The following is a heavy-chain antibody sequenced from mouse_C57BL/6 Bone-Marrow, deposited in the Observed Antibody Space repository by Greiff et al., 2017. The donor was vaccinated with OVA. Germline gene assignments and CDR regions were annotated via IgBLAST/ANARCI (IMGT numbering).Heavy chain of an antibody. J-gene: IGHJ3*01. D-gene: IGHD2-2*01. CDR3: ARGWDGYDSWFAY. Sequence: VQLQQSGPELVKPGASVKIPCKASGYTFTDYNMDWVKQSHGKSLEWIGDINPNNGGTIYNQKFKGKATLTVDKSSSTAYMELRSMTSDDTAVYYCARGWDGYDSWFAYWGQGTLVTVSA. CDR1: GYTFTDYN. V-gene: IGHV1-18*01. CDR2: INPNNGGT.